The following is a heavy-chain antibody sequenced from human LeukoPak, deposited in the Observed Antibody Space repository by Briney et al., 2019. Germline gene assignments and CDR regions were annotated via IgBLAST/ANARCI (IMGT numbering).Heavy chain of an antibody. CDR1: GFTFSSYA. CDR2: IYGSGTTT. Sequence: GGSLRLSCAASGFTFSSYASNWVRQAPGKGLEWVSVIYGSGTTTYYAYSERGRLTISRDSSKSMMYLQKNSLRVEDTAVYYCAKDGLCPDTACATRVRVAGYFDYWGQGVLVSASS. CDR3: AKDGLCPDTACATRVRVAGYFDY. D-gene: IGHD6-19*01. V-gene: IGHV3-23*01. J-gene: IGHJ4*02.